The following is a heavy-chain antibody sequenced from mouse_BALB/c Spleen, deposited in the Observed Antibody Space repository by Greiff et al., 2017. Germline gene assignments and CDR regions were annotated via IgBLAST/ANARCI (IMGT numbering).Heavy chain of an antibody. CDR2: INSNGGST. CDR1: GFTFSSYG. Sequence: EVQVVESGGGLVQPGGSLKLSCAASGFTFSSYGMSWVRQTPDKRLELVATINSNGGSTYYPDSVKGRFTISRDNAKNTLYLQMSSLKSEDTAMYYCARDKSYPYYFDYWGQGTTLTVSS. D-gene: IGHD2-12*01. CDR3: ARDKSYPYYFDY. J-gene: IGHJ2*01. V-gene: IGHV5-6-3*01.